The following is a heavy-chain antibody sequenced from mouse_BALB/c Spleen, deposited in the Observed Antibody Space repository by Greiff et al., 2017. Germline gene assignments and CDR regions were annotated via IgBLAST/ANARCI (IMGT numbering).Heavy chain of an antibody. CDR1: GFTFSDYY. Sequence: DVHLVESGGGLVKPGGSLKLSCAASGFTFSDYYMYWVRQTPEKRLEWVATISDGGSYTYYPDSVKGRFTISRDNAKNNLYLQMSSLKSEDTAMYYCARGAIYYGSSHYYAMDYWGQGTSVTVSS. CDR2: ISDGGSYT. J-gene: IGHJ4*01. D-gene: IGHD1-1*01. CDR3: ARGAIYYGSSHYYAMDY. V-gene: IGHV5-4*02.